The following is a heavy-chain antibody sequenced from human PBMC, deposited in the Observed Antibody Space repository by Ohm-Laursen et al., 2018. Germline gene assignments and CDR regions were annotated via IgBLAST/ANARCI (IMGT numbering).Heavy chain of an antibody. D-gene: IGHD1-26*01. J-gene: IGHJ4*02. V-gene: IGHV3-7*01. CDR1: GFIFRSYE. CDR3: AVSPRVKWD. Sequence: SLRLSCAASGFIFRSYEMNWVRQAPGKGLEWVASVNEDASEKYYVDSVKGRFTISRDNAKNSLYLQMNSLGADDTAVYYCAVSPRVKWDWGQGTLVTVSS. CDR2: VNEDASEK.